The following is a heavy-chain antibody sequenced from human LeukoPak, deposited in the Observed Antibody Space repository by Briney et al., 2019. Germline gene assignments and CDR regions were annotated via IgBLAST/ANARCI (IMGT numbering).Heavy chain of an antibody. D-gene: IGHD3-3*01. CDR1: RFTFSAYG. CDR2: IWYDGSNK. J-gene: IGHJ4*02. CDR3: ARDFWSGYCDY. Sequence: GGSLRLSCEASRFTFSAYGMHWVRQAPGKGLEWVAVIWYDGSNKYYADSVKGRFTISRDNSKNTLSLQMNSLRAEDTAVYYCARDFWSGYCDYWGQGTLVTVSS. V-gene: IGHV3-33*01.